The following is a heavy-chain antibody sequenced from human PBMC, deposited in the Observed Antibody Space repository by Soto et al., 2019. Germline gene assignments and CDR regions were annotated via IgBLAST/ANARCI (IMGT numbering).Heavy chain of an antibody. Sequence: QVHLVQSAAEVKKSGASVKVSCKASGYTFSSYSISWVRQAPGQGLAWMGWISVFNGKTNYAQDFQGRVTMTTDTSTSTAYRALRSLSPDDTAVYYCARYGAAAQDYWGQGTLVTVSS. CDR1: GYTFSSYS. CDR3: ARYGAAAQDY. V-gene: IGHV1-18*01. D-gene: IGHD6-25*01. J-gene: IGHJ4*02. CDR2: ISVFNGKT.